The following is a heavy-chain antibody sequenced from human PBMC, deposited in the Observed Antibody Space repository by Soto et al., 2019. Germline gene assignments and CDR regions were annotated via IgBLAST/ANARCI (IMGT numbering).Heavy chain of an antibody. Sequence: ASVKVSCKASGYTFTGYYMHCVRQAPGQGLEWMGWINPNSGGTNYAQKFQGRVTMTRDTSISTAYMELSRLRSDDTAVYYCARDPAIVATIVYYYYGMDVWGQGTTVTVSS. CDR1: GYTFTGYY. CDR3: ARDPAIVATIVYYYYGMDV. D-gene: IGHD5-12*01. J-gene: IGHJ6*02. V-gene: IGHV1-2*02. CDR2: INPNSGGT.